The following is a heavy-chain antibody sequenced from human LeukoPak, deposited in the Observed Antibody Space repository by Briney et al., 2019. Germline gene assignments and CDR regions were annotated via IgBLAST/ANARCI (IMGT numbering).Heavy chain of an antibody. J-gene: IGHJ6*04. D-gene: IGHD2-2*01. CDR1: GGSFSGYY. V-gene: IGHV4-34*01. CDR2: INHSGST. Sequence: SETLSHTCAVYGGSFSGYYWSWIRQPPGKGLEWIGEINHSGSTNYNPSLKSRVTISVDTSKNQFSLKLSSVTAADTAVYYCARGRNAQLPRGYYYYYGMDVWGKGTTVTVSS. CDR3: ARGRNAQLPRGYYYYYGMDV.